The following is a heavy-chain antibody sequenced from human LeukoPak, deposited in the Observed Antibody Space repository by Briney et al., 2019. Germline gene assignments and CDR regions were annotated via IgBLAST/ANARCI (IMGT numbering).Heavy chain of an antibody. CDR3: ARTHCGGDCYSNYFDY. CDR2: IYHSGST. D-gene: IGHD2-21*02. Sequence: SETLSLTCTVSGGSISSYYWSWIRQPPGKGLEWIGYIYHSGSTNYNPSLESRVTISVDASKNQFSLKLSSVTAADTAVYYCARTHCGGDCYSNYFDYWGQGTLVTVSS. J-gene: IGHJ4*02. CDR1: GGSISSYY. V-gene: IGHV4-59*01.